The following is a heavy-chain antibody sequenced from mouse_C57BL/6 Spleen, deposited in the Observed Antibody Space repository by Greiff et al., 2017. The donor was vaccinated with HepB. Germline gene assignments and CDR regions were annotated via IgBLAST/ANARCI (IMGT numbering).Heavy chain of an antibody. CDR3: ARDEGDYYGSSYWYFDV. D-gene: IGHD1-1*01. CDR2: ISDGGSYT. V-gene: IGHV5-4*01. J-gene: IGHJ1*03. Sequence: EVQGVESGGGLVKPGGSLKLSCAASGFTFSSYAMSWVRQTPEKRLEWVATISDGGSYTYYPDNVKGRFTISRDNAKNNLYLQMSHLKSEDTAMYYCARDEGDYYGSSYWYFDVWGTGTTVTVSS. CDR1: GFTFSSYA.